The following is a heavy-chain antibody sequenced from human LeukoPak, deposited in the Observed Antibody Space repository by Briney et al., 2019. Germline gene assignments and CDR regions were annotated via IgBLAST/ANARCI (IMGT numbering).Heavy chain of an antibody. D-gene: IGHD3-22*01. J-gene: IGHJ2*01. CDR2: IYYSGSS. CDR1: GTSISSSSYY. Sequence: SSETLSLTCTVSGTSISSSSYYWGWIRQPPGKGLEWIGTIYYSGSSYYNPSLKSRVTISVDTSKNQFSLKLSSVTAADTAVYYCARYDSSGLGFDLWGRGTLVTVSS. V-gene: IGHV4-39*01. CDR3: ARYDSSGLGFDL.